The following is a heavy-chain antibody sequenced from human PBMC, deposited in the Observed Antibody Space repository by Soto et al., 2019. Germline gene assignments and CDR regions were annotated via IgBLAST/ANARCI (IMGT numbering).Heavy chain of an antibody. J-gene: IGHJ6*02. CDR3: ARRLRYFDWLLPDYGMDV. Sequence: PGESLKISCKGSGYSFTSYWISWVRQMPGKGLEWMGRIDPSDSYTNYSPSFQGHVTISADKSISTAYLQWSSLKASDTAMYYCARRLRYFDWLLPDYGMDVWGQGTTVTSP. D-gene: IGHD3-9*01. CDR2: IDPSDSYT. V-gene: IGHV5-10-1*01. CDR1: GYSFTSYW.